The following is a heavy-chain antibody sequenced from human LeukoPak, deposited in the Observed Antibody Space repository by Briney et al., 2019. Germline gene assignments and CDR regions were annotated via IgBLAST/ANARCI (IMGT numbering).Heavy chain of an antibody. D-gene: IGHD1-1*01. CDR3: AREVQLEALRVGWFDP. V-gene: IGHV1-2*02. CDR1: GYTFTGYY. Sequence: ASVKVSRKASGYTFTGYYMHWVRQAPGQGLEWMGWINPNSGGTNYAQKFQGRVTMTRDTSISTAYMELSRLRSDDTAVYYCAREVQLEALRVGWFDPWGQGTLVTVSS. J-gene: IGHJ5*02. CDR2: INPNSGGT.